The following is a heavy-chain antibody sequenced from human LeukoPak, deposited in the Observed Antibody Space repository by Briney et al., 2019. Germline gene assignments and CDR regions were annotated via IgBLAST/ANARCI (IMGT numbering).Heavy chain of an antibody. D-gene: IGHD2-15*01. CDR2: INHSGST. J-gene: IGHJ6*03. CDR1: GGSFSGYY. V-gene: IGHV4-34*01. CDR3: ARRGLGYCSGGSCSHYYYYYYMDV. Sequence: PSETLSLTCAVYGGSFSGYYWSWIRQPPGKGLEWIGEINHSGSTNYNPSLKSRVTISVDTSKNQFSLKLSSVTAADTAVYYCARRGLGYCSGGSCSHYYYYYYMDVWGKGTTVTISS.